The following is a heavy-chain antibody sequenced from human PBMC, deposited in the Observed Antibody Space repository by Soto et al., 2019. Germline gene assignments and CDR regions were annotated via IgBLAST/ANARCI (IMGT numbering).Heavy chain of an antibody. J-gene: IGHJ6*02. CDR2: IYYSGST. D-gene: IGHD3-3*01. Sequence: KSSETLSLTCTVSGGSVSSGSYYWSWIRQPPGKGLEWIGYIYYSGSTNYNPSLKSRVTISVDTSKNQFSLKLSSVTAADTAVYYCARATLKTGYDFWSGSTDRWTNDYYYYGMDVWGQGTTVTVSS. CDR3: ARATLKTGYDFWSGSTDRWTNDYYYYGMDV. V-gene: IGHV4-61*01. CDR1: GGSVSSGSYY.